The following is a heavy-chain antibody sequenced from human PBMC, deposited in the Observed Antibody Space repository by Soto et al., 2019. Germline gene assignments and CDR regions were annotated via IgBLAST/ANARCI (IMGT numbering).Heavy chain of an antibody. J-gene: IGHJ4*02. CDR2: INDRGRT. V-gene: IGHV4-34*01. Sequence: QVQLQQWGAGLLKPSETLSLACDGGSFSGSFWSWIRQPPGEGLEWMGEINDRGRTKYNPSLGSRXTXLVDTSKSHSALKLASVTAADTAVYCCVSGRGSENYWGQGTLVTVSS. CDR3: VSGRGSENY. D-gene: IGHD3-10*01. CDR1: GGSFSGSF.